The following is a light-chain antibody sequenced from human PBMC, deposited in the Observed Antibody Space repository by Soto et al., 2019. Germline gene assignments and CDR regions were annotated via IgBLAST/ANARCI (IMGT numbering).Light chain of an antibody. CDR2: GAS. Sequence: DIVLTQSPGTLSLSPGERATLSCRASQSVSSSYLAWYQQKPGQAPRLLIYGASSRATGIPDRFSGSGSGTDFILTISRLEPEDFAVYYCQQCGSSRRTFGQGTKVEIK. J-gene: IGKJ1*01. CDR1: QSVSSSY. V-gene: IGKV3-20*01. CDR3: QQCGSSRRT.